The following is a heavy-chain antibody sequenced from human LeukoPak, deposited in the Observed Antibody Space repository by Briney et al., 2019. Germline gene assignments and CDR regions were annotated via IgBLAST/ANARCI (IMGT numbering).Heavy chain of an antibody. V-gene: IGHV4-31*03. CDR1: GGSISSGGYY. J-gene: IGHJ4*02. CDR3: ARQPYMLGAYYFDS. CDR2: IYYSGST. D-gene: IGHD1-26*01. Sequence: SETLSLTCTVSGGSISSGGYYWSWIRQHPGKGLGWIGYIYYSGSTYYNPSLKSRVTISVDTSKNQFSLKLGSVTAADTAVYYCARQPYMLGAYYFDSWGQGALVTVSS.